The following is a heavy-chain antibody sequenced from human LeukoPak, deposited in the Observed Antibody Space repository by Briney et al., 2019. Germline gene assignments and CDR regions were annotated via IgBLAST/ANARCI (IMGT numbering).Heavy chain of an antibody. V-gene: IGHV3-48*01. CDR2: ISSSSTTI. J-gene: IGHJ3*02. CDR1: GFTFSSYS. CDR3: ARGRVAAAGPYDAFDI. D-gene: IGHD6-13*01. Sequence: GGSLRLSCAASGFTFSSYSMNWIRQAPGKGLEWISYISSSSTTISYADSVKGRFTISRDNAKNSLFLQMNSLRAEDTALYYCARGRVAAAGPYDAFDIWGQGTMVTVSS.